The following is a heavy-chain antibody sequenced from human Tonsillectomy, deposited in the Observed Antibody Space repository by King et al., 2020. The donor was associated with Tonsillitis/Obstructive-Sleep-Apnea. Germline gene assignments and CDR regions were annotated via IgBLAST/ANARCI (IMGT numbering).Heavy chain of an antibody. CDR3: ARALAVAGTGGLY. CDR2: INSDGSST. D-gene: IGHD6-19*01. J-gene: IGHJ4*02. V-gene: IGHV3-74*01. CDR1: GFTFSSYW. Sequence: VQLVESGGGLVQPGGSLRLSCAASGFTFSSYWMHWVRQVPGKGLVWVSRINSDGSSTSYADSVKGRFTISRDNAKNTVYMQMNSLRAEDTVVYYCARALAVAGTGGLYWGQGTLVSVSS.